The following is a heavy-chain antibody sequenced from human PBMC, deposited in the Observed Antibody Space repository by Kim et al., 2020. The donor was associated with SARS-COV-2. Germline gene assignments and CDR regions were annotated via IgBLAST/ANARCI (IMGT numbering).Heavy chain of an antibody. D-gene: IGHD6-13*01. J-gene: IGHJ4*02. Sequence: GGSLRLSCTASGFTFSTYAMRWVRQAPGKGLKWVATIGSSGASTFYADSVKGRFTISRDNSKNTLYLQVNSLRGEDTAVYYCTKGRSSRNDFDYWGQGTL. V-gene: IGHV3-23*01. CDR3: TKGRSSRNDFDY. CDR1: GFTFSTYA. CDR2: IGSSGAST.